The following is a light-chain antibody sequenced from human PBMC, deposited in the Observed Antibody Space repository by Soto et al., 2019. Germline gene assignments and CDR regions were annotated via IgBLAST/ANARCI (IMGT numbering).Light chain of an antibody. CDR3: HQRQSWPRT. V-gene: IGKV3-20*01. CDR1: QTITSNF. Sequence: EIVLTQSPGTLSLSPGERATLSCRASQTITSNFLAWYQLKPAQAPRLLIYGASSRATGIPDRFTGSGSGTDFTLTISDVQPEDFALYYCHQRQSWPRTFGQGTKVDIK. CDR2: GAS. J-gene: IGKJ1*01.